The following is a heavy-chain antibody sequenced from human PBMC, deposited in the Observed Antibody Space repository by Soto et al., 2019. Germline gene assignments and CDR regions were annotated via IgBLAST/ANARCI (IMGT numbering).Heavy chain of an antibody. CDR1: GGTFSTYA. Sequence: ASVKVSCKAPGGTFSTYAISWVRQAPGQRLEWMGGINAIYGTTNYSQKFQGRVTITTDTSTSTAYMELSSLRSEDTAVYYCARVGPPADPWGQGTLVTVSS. CDR2: INAIYGTT. V-gene: IGHV1-69*05. J-gene: IGHJ5*02. CDR3: ARVGPPADP.